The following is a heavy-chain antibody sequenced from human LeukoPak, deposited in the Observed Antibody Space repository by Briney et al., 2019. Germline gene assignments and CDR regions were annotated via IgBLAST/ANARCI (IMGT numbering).Heavy chain of an antibody. V-gene: IGHV5-51*01. J-gene: IGHJ3*02. CDR2: VAPGDSDT. Sequence: GESLKISCKGSGSTFTTYWIGWVRQMPGKGLEWMGIVAPGDSDTRYSPSFQGQVTISADKSIRTAYLQWSSLKASDTAMYYCARRYCSSTFCHGAFDIWGQGTMVTVSS. CDR3: ARRYCSSTFCHGAFDI. CDR1: GSTFTTYW. D-gene: IGHD2-2*01.